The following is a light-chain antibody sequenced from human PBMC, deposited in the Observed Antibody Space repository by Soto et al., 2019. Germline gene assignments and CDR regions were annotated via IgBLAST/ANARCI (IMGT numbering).Light chain of an antibody. Sequence: DIQMTQSRSSVSASVGDRVTITGRASQDISSWVAWYQQKPGKAPKLLISAASSLQSGVPRRFSGSGSGTDFTLTVSSLRPEDLATYYCQQLFMYPPTFGPGTKVDIK. CDR1: QDISSW. J-gene: IGKJ3*01. V-gene: IGKV1-12*01. CDR2: AAS. CDR3: QQLFMYPPT.